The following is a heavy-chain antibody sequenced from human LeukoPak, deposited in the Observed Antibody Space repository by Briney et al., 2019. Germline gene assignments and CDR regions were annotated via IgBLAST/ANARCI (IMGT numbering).Heavy chain of an antibody. CDR1: GYTFTSYY. CDR3: ARDRLIYCSSTSCYRGYYYYGMDV. Sequence: ASVKVSCKASGYTFTSYYMHWVRQAPGQGLEWMGIINPSGGSTSYAQKFQGRVTMTRDTSTSTVYMELSGLRSEDTAVYYCARDRLIYCSSTSCYRGYYYYGMDVWGQGTTVTVSS. V-gene: IGHV1-46*01. D-gene: IGHD2-2*01. J-gene: IGHJ6*02. CDR2: INPSGGST.